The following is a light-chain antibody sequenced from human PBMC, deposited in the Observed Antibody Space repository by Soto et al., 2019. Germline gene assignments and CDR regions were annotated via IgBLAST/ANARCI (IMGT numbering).Light chain of an antibody. Sequence: QSALTQPASVSASPGQSITISCTGTSSDIGAYIYVSWYQQNPGKAPKLIIYNVFNRPSGVSNRFSGSKSGNAASLTISGLQAEDEADYYCSSYTTSQTLIFGGGTQLTVL. CDR2: NVF. CDR3: SSYTTSQTLI. V-gene: IGLV2-14*01. CDR1: SSDIGAYIY. J-gene: IGLJ2*01.